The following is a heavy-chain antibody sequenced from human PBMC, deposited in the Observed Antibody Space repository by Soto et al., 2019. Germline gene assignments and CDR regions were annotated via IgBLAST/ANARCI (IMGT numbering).Heavy chain of an antibody. CDR1: GYPFTSYG. CDR2: ISAYNGNT. J-gene: IGHJ4*02. CDR3: AGALLTPGVFDY. D-gene: IGHD4-17*01. V-gene: IGHV1-18*04. Sequence: RXSGKVSGKASGYPFTSYGSIWVRQAPGQGLEWMGWISAYNGNTNYAQKLQGRVTMTTDTSTSTAYMELRSLRCDDTAVYYRAGALLTPGVFDYWGQGTLVTVSS.